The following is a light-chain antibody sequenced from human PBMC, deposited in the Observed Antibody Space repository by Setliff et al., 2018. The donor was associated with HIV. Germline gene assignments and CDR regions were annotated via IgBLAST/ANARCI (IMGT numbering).Light chain of an antibody. J-gene: IGLJ1*01. V-gene: IGLV3-21*03. CDR3: QVWDSSSDHNV. Sequence: SYELTQPPSVSVAPGKTARITCGGNNIGSKSVHWYQQKPGQAPVLVVYDDNDRPSGIPERFSGSNSGNTATLTISRVEAGDEADYYCQVWDSSSDHNVFGTGTKVTVL. CDR2: DDN. CDR1: NIGSKS.